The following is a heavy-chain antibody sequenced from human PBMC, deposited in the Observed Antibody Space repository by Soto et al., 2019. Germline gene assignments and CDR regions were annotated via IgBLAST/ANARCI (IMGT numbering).Heavy chain of an antibody. V-gene: IGHV4-34*01. CDR3: ARGIPVLRYFDWSPSRYYYGMDV. CDR2: INHSGST. J-gene: IGHJ6*02. Sequence: SETLSLTCAVYGGSFSCYYWSWIRQPPGKGLEWIGEINHSGSTNYNPSLKSRVTISVDTSKNQFSLKLSSVTAADTAVYYCARGIPVLRYFDWSPSRYYYGMDVWGQGATVTVSS. D-gene: IGHD3-9*01. CDR1: GGSFSCYY.